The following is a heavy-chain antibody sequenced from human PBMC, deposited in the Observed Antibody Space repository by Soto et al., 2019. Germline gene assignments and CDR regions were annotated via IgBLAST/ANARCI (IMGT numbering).Heavy chain of an antibody. Sequence: SETLSLTCAVYGGSFSGYYWSWIRQPPGKGLEWIGEINHSGSTNYNPSLKSRVTISVDTSKNQFSLKLISVTAADTALYYCARSIDPWGQGTLVTVSS. CDR1: GGSFSGYY. CDR3: ARSIDP. J-gene: IGHJ5*02. CDR2: INHSGST. V-gene: IGHV4-34*01.